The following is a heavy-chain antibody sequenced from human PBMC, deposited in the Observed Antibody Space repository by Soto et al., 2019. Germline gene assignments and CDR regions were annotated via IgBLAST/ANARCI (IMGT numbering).Heavy chain of an antibody. V-gene: IGHV3-23*01. CDR2: ISDSGAST. J-gene: IGHJ6*02. Sequence: QPGGSLRLSCAASGFTFSSSAMSWVRQAPGKGLEWVSAISDSGASTYYADSVKGRFTISRDNSKNTLYLQMNSLRAEDTALYYCAKVFQYYYYGMDVWGQGTTVTVSS. CDR3: AKVFQYYYYGMDV. CDR1: GFTFSSSA.